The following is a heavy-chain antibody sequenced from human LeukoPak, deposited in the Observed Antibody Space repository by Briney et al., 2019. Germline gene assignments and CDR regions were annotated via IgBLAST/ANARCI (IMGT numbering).Heavy chain of an antibody. CDR2: ISAYNGNT. Sequence: ASVKVSCKASGYTFTSYGISWVRQAPGQGLERMGLISAYNGNTNYAQKLQGRVTMTTDTSTSTAYMELRSLRSDDKAVYYCARVQGSYVSDVYWGQGTLVIVAS. CDR3: ARVQGSYVSDVY. V-gene: IGHV1-18*01. CDR1: GYTFTSYG. J-gene: IGHJ4*02. D-gene: IGHD5/OR15-5a*01.